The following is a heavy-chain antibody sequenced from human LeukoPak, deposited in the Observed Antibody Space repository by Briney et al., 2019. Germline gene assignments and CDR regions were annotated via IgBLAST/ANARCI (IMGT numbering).Heavy chain of an antibody. V-gene: IGHV3-23*01. CDR3: AKGRYNFDSSGYFHY. Sequence: GGSLRLSCAASGFTFSSYAMSWVRQAPGKGLEWVAAISVSGSSPYYADSVKGRFTISRDNSKNTMYLQMNSLRAEDTAVYYCAKGRYNFDSSGYFHYWGQGTLVTVSS. CDR1: GFTFSSYA. CDR2: ISVSGSSP. J-gene: IGHJ4*02. D-gene: IGHD3-22*01.